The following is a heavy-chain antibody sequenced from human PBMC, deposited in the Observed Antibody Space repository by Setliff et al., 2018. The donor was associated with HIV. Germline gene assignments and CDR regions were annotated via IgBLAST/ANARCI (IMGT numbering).Heavy chain of an antibody. J-gene: IGHJ6*02. V-gene: IGHV4-59*12. CDR1: GGSISTYY. Sequence: SETLSLTCTVSGGSISTYYWSWIRQPPGKGLEWIGYISYSGSTNYNPSLKSRLTISLDTSKNQFSLKLSSVTAADTAVYYCAREDYYYYGMDVWGQGTTVTV. CDR3: AREDYYYYGMDV. CDR2: ISYSGST.